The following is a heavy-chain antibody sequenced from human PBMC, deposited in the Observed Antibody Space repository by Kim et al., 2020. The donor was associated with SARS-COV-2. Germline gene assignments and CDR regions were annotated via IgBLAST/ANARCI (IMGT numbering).Heavy chain of an antibody. CDR3: ARVVVITPDFDY. V-gene: IGHV4-39*01. J-gene: IGHJ4*02. CDR2: IYYSGST. Sequence: SETLSLTCTVSGGSISSSSYYWGWIRHPPGKGLEWIGSIYYSGSTYYNPSLKSRVTISVDTSKNQFSLKLSSVTAADTAVYYCARVVVITPDFDYWGQGTLVTVSS. D-gene: IGHD3-22*01. CDR1: GGSISSSSYY.